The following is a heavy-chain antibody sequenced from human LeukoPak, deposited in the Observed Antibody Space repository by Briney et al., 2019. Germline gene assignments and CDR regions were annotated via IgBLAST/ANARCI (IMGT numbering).Heavy chain of an antibody. CDR2: INSSGSTI. V-gene: IGHV3-48*03. J-gene: IGHJ4*02. CDR3: ARSAAAGTFPDY. Sequence: PGGSLRLSCAASGFTFSSYEMNWVRQAPGKGLEWVSYINSSGSTIYYADSVKGRFTISRDNAKNSLYLQMNSLRAEDTAVYYCARSAAAGTFPDYWGQGTLVTVSS. D-gene: IGHD6-13*01. CDR1: GFTFSSYE.